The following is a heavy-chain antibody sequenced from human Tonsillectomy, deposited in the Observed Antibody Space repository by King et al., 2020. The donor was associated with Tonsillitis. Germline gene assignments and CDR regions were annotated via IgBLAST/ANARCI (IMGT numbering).Heavy chain of an antibody. J-gene: IGHJ4*02. Sequence: QLVQSGAEVKKPGASVKVSCKASGYTFTAYYMHWGRQAPGQGLEWMGWINPASGGTNYAQKFQGRVTLTRDTSISTAYMELRRLRSDDTAVYYCSRDLRADSALTTFDYWGQGTLVTVSS. D-gene: IGHD5-18*01. CDR3: SRDLRADSALTTFDY. V-gene: IGHV1-2*02. CDR2: INPASGGT. CDR1: GYTFTAYY.